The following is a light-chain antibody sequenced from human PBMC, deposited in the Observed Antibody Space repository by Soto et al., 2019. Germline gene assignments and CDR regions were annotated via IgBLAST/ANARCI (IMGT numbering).Light chain of an antibody. CDR3: QQHSTWPWT. CDR2: HAS. Sequence: EIVLTQSPATLSLSPGETATLSCRASQSVSNYFAWYQQSPGQAPRLLIYHASKRASVIPARFSGSGSATVLTIPISSLEPEDFGVYYGQQHSTWPWTFGQGTKVEIK. J-gene: IGKJ1*01. CDR1: QSVSNY. V-gene: IGKV3-11*01.